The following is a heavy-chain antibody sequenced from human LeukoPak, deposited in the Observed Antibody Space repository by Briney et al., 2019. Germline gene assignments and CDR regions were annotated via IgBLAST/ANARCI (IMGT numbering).Heavy chain of an antibody. V-gene: IGHV3-7*03. D-gene: IGHD3-10*01. CDR2: INHNGGDT. CDR3: ARDAVLLWFGGRGAFDI. J-gene: IGHJ3*02. Sequence: HPGRSLRLSCAASGFTFNSYAMHWVRQAPGKGLEWVSDINHNGGDTYYADSLKGRFTISRDNAKNSLYLQRNSLRAEETAVYYCARDAVLLWFGGRGAFDICGQGTMVTVSS. CDR1: GFTFNSYA.